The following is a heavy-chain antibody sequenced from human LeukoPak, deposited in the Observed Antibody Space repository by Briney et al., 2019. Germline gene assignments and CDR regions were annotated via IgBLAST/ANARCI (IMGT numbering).Heavy chain of an antibody. CDR2: ISGSGGRT. Sequence: GGSLRLSCAASGFTFSSYAMSWVRQAPGKGLEWVSAISGSGGRTYYADSVKGRFTISRDNSKNTLYLQMNILRAEDTAVYYCAKEESFGSRPVVDYWGQGTLVTVSS. CDR1: GFTFSSYA. V-gene: IGHV3-23*01. J-gene: IGHJ4*02. D-gene: IGHD6-13*01. CDR3: AKEESFGSRPVVDY.